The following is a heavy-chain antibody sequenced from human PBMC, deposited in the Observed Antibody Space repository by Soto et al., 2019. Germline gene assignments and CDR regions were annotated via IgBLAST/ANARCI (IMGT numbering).Heavy chain of an antibody. Sequence: PGGSLRLSCAASGFTLSSYWMGWVRQAPGKGLEWVANIKQDGREKYYVDSVKGRFTISRDKARNSLYLQMNSLRSEDSAVYYCAREYRGCRSTSCSYTSHLGYWGQRTLVSASS. J-gene: IGHJ4*02. CDR2: IKQDGREK. CDR3: AREYRGCRSTSCSYTSHLGY. V-gene: IGHV3-7*05. CDR1: GFTLSSYW. D-gene: IGHD2-2*01.